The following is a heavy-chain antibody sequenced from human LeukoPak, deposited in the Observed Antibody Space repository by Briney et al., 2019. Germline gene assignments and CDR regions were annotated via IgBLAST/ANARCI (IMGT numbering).Heavy chain of an antibody. V-gene: IGHV3-7*01. CDR1: GLTFSSHE. Sequence: PGGSLRLSCAASGLTFSSHEMNWVRQAPGKGLEWVANINQDGSQKYHVDSVKGRFTISRDNAKNSLHLQMNSLRAEDTAVYYCARVFSSGYSDYWGQGTLVTVSS. J-gene: IGHJ4*02. CDR2: INQDGSQK. D-gene: IGHD3-22*01. CDR3: ARVFSSGYSDY.